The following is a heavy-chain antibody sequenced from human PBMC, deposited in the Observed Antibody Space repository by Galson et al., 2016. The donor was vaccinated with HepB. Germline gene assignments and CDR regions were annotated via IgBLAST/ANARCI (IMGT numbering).Heavy chain of an antibody. CDR1: GGSISSNYW. CDR2: IYHSGST. J-gene: IGHJ3*02. V-gene: IGHV4-4*02. CDR3: ANYSGGYYGSDAFDI. D-gene: IGHD1-26*01. Sequence: SETLSLTCAVSGGSISSNYWWSWVRQPPGKGLEWIGEIYHSGSTNYNPSLKSRVTMSVDKSKKQFSLKLTSVSAADTALYYCANYSGGYYGSDAFDIWGQGTMVTVSS.